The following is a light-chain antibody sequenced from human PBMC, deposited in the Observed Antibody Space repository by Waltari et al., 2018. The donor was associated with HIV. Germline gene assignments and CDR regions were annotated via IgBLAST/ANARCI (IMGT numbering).Light chain of an antibody. Sequence: EIVLTQSPATLSLSPGERATLSCRASQSVSNDLLWYQQKPGQAPRLLIYEASNRVTGLPARFSGSGSGTDFTLTISSLEPEDFAVYYCQQRSNWPPITFGQGTRLEIK. CDR2: EAS. J-gene: IGKJ5*01. CDR1: QSVSND. V-gene: IGKV3-11*01. CDR3: QQRSNWPPIT.